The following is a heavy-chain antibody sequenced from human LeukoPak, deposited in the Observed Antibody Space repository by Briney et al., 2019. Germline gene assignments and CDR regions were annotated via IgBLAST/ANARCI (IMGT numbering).Heavy chain of an antibody. V-gene: IGHV1-18*01. CDR2: ISAYNGNT. J-gene: IGHJ3*02. Sequence: GASVKVSCKASGYTFTSYGISWVRQAPGQGLEWMGWISAYNGNTNYAQKLQGRVTMTTDTSTSTAYMELRSLRSEDTAVYYCARGRCSSTSCYYPDAFDIWGQGTMVTVSS. CDR3: ARGRCSSTSCYYPDAFDI. D-gene: IGHD2-2*01. CDR1: GYTFTSYG.